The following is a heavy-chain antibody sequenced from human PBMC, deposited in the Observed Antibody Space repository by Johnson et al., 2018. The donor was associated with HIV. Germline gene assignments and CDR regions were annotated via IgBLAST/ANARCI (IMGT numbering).Heavy chain of an antibody. J-gene: IGHJ3*02. CDR3: ARDPFGALDGDAFDI. CDR1: GFTFSSYA. Sequence: QVQLVESGGGSVQPGRSLRLSCAASGFTFSSYAFHWVRQAPAKGLEWVASISYDGRDKYHADSVKGRFTISRDSSKNTLYLEMNTLRPEDTAMYYCARDPFGALDGDAFDIWGQGTMVTVSS. V-gene: IGHV3-30*04. D-gene: IGHD3-10*01. CDR2: ISYDGRDK.